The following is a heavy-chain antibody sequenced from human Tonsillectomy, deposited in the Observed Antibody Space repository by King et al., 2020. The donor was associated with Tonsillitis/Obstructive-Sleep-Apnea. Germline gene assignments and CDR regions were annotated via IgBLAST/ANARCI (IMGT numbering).Heavy chain of an antibody. J-gene: IGHJ4*02. CDR1: GGSFSGYY. D-gene: IGHD2/OR15-2a*01. CDR2: INHSGST. Sequence: VQLQQWGAGLLRPSETLSLTCAVYGGSFSGYYWSWIRQPPGKGLEWIGEINHSGSTNYNPSLTSRVTISVDTSKNQFSLKLTSVTAADTAVDYWAGENIVAEPGVMGGGCDYWGQGALVTVAS. CDR3: AGENIVAEPGVMGGGCDY. V-gene: IGHV4-34*01.